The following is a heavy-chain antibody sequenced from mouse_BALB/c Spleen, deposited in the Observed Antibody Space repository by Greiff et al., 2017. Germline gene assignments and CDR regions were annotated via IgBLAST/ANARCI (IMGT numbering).Heavy chain of an antibody. J-gene: IGHJ2*01. CDR1: GYTFTSYW. D-gene: IGHD1-1*01. CDR3: ARAYYYGSSLDY. CDR2: INPSTGYT. V-gene: IGHV1-7*01. Sequence: VQLQQSGAELAKPGASVKMSCKASGYTFTSYWMHWVKQRPGQGLEWIGYINPSTGYTEYNQKFKDKATLTADKSSSTAYMQLSSLTSEDSAVYYCARAYYYGSSLDYWGQGTTLTVSS.